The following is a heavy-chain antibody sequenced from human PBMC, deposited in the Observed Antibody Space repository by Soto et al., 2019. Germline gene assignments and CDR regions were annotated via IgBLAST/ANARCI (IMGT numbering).Heavy chain of an antibody. Sequence: GASVKVSCKASGYTFSTADINWVRQATGQGLEWMGWMSPNSGNTHSVEKFQGRVTMTRDTSISTAYLELSSLRSEDTAVYYCARSIWYASTTYAYYIKSWGQGTLVTVYS. CDR2: MSPNSGNT. V-gene: IGHV1-8*01. CDR3: ARSIWYASTTYAYYIKS. CDR1: GYTFSTAD. D-gene: IGHD3-16*01. J-gene: IGHJ1*01.